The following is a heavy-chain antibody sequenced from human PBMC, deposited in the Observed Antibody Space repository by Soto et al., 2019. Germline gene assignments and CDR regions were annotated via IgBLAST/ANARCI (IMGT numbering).Heavy chain of an antibody. CDR1: GGTFSSYT. D-gene: IGHD5-12*01. CDR3: ARGNHRWLQLWYFDL. CDR2: IIPIFGTA. Sequence: ASVKVSCKASGGTFSSYTISWVRQAPGQGLEWMGGIIPIFGTANYAQKIQGRVTITADESTSTAYMELSSLRSEDTAVYYCARGNHRWLQLWYFDLWGRGTLVTVSS. V-gene: IGHV1-69*13. J-gene: IGHJ2*01.